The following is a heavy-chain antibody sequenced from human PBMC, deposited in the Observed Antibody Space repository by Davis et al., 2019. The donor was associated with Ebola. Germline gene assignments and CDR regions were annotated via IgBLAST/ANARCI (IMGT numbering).Heavy chain of an antibody. CDR1: GDSVSGNIPA. V-gene: IGHV6-1*01. J-gene: IGHJ6*04. Sequence: HSQTLSLTCAISGDSVSGNIPAWNWIRQSPSRGLEWLGRTYYNSKWYNDYAVSVKSRINISPDTAKNQFSLHLNSVTPEDTAVYYCARGWLRSGLDVWGKGAAVIVSS. CDR3: ARGWLRSGLDV. CDR2: TYYNSKWYN. D-gene: IGHD5-12*01.